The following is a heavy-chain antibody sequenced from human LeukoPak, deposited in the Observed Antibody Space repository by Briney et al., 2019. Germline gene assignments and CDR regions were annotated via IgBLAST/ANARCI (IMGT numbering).Heavy chain of an antibody. D-gene: IGHD3-9*01. V-gene: IGHV3-74*01. J-gene: IGHJ5*02. CDR2: INSDGSST. CDR1: GFTFSRYW. Sequence: GGSLRLSCAASGFTFSRYWMHWVRQAPGKGLVWVSRINSDGSSTSYADSVKGRFTISRDNAKNTLYLQMNSLRAEDTAVYYCARGVGYYDILTGYFFDPWGQGTLVTVSS. CDR3: ARGVGYYDILTGYFFDP.